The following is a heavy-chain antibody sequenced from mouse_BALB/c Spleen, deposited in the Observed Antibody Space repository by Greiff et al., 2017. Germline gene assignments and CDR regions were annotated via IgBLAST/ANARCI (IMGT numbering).Heavy chain of an antibody. CDR3: ARKEGGYYFDY. D-gene: IGHD1-1*02. CDR1: GYTFTDYN. J-gene: IGHJ2*01. Sequence: VQLKESGPELVKPGASVKISCKASGYTFTDYNMHWVKQSHGKSLEWIGYIYPYNGGTGYNQKFKSKATLTVDNSSSTAYMELRSLTSEDSAVYYCARKEGGYYFDYWGQGTTLTVSS. V-gene: IGHV1S29*02. CDR2: IYPYNGGT.